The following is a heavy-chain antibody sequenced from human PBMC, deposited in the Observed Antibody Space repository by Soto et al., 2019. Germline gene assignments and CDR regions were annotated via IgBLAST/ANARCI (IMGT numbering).Heavy chain of an antibody. J-gene: IGHJ6*02. Sequence: GMDWVRQAPGKGLEWVAVIAFDGSQEFYGDSVRGRFTISRDNSKNTLFLQMKSLTPEDTAVYYCATKVRVTNYLYYGMDVWGQGTTVTVSS. D-gene: IGHD2-21*02. CDR2: IAFDGSQE. V-gene: IGHV3-30*19. CDR1: G. CDR3: ATKVRVTNYLYYGMDV.